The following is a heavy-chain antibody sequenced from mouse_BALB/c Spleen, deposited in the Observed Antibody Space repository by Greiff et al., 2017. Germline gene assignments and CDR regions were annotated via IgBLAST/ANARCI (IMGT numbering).Heavy chain of an antibody. Sequence: EVKLMESGGGLVQPGGSLKLSCAASGFTFSSYGMSWVRQTPDKRLELVATINSNGGSTYYPDSVKGRFTISRDNAKNTLYLQMSSLKSEDTAMYYCARDLYYAMDYWGQGTSVTVSS. CDR2: INSNGGST. V-gene: IGHV5-6-3*01. CDR1: GFTFSSYG. CDR3: ARDLYYAMDY. J-gene: IGHJ4*01.